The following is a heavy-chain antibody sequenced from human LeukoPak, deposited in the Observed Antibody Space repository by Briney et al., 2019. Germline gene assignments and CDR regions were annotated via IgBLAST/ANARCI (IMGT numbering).Heavy chain of an antibody. Sequence: GGSLRLSCAFSGFTFSSYAMSWVRQAPGKGLEWFSGISGSGDGTYYADSVKGRFTISRDNSKNTLYLQMNSLRVEDTAVYYCAKDLWGPSAYWGQGTLVTVSS. CDR1: GFTFSSYA. D-gene: IGHD1-26*01. J-gene: IGHJ4*02. CDR2: ISGSGDGT. CDR3: AKDLWGPSAY. V-gene: IGHV3-23*01.